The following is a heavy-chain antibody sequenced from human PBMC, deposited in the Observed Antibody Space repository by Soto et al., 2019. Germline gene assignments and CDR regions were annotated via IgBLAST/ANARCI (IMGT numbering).Heavy chain of an antibody. CDR3: ARGGRMKQQGDAFDI. J-gene: IGHJ3*02. CDR2: ISAYNGNT. Sequence: ASVKVSCKASGYTFTSYGISWVRQAPGQGLEWMGWISAYNGNTNYAQKLQGRVTMTTDTSTSTAYMELRSLRSEDTAVYYCARGGRMKQQGDAFDIWGQGTMVTVSS. CDR1: GYTFTSYG. D-gene: IGHD6-13*01. V-gene: IGHV1-18*01.